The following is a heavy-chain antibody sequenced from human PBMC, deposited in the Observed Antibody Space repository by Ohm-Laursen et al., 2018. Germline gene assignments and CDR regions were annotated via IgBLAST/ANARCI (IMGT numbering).Heavy chain of an antibody. V-gene: IGHV1-2*02. D-gene: IGHD6-13*01. CDR1: GYTFTDYH. CDR2: VNANSGGT. CDR3: VRDKIAAAAGT. J-gene: IGHJ5*02. Sequence: SVKVSCKASGYTFTDYHMHWVRQAPGQGPEWMGWVNANSGGTKYLEKFQGRVTMTRDTSINTAYMELTALSSGDTAVYYCVRDKIAAAAGTWGPGTLVTVSS.